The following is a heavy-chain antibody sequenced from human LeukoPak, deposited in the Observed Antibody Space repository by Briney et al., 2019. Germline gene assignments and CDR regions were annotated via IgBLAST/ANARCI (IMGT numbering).Heavy chain of an antibody. D-gene: IGHD3-10*01. J-gene: IGHJ4*02. CDR1: GYTLIELS. V-gene: IGHV1-24*01. CDR3: ATVYYYGSGSYYNPLDY. Sequence: ASVNVSCKVSGYTLIELSMHWVRQAPGKGLEWMGGFDPEDGETIYAQKFQGRVTMTEDTSTDTAYMELSSLRSEDTAVYYCATVYYYGSGSYYNPLDYWGQGTLVTVSS. CDR2: FDPEDGET.